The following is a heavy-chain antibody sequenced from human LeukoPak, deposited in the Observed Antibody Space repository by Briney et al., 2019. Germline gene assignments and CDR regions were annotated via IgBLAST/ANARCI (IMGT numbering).Heavy chain of an antibody. Sequence: SETLSLTCTVSGGSISSYYWSWLRQPPRKGLEWVGYIYYSGSTNYNPSLKSRVTISVDTSKNQFSLKLSSVTAADTAVYYCARLGIAAAGYFDYWGQGTLVTVSS. J-gene: IGHJ4*02. D-gene: IGHD6-13*01. CDR3: ARLGIAAAGYFDY. CDR1: GGSISSYY. CDR2: IYYSGST. V-gene: IGHV4-59*08.